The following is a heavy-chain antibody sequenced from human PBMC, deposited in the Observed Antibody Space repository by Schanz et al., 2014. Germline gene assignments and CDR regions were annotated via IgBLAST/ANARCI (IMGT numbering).Heavy chain of an antibody. J-gene: IGHJ4*02. CDR2: ISPYNGNT. Sequence: QVRLVQSGAELKMPGATVKVSCETSGYTFTNYGVSWVRQAPGQGLEWVAWISPYNGNTAYAQNLKGRVRMTTDTSTATAYMELRSLTSDDTAVYYCARDRVYRFLKGENRFYFGYWGQGTLVIVSS. CDR3: ARDRVYRFLKGENRFYFGY. V-gene: IGHV1-18*01. CDR1: GYTFTNYG. D-gene: IGHD3-3*01.